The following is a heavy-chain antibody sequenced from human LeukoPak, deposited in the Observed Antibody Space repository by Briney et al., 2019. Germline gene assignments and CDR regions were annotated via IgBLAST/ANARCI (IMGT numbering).Heavy chain of an antibody. Sequence: GGSLRLSCVGSGFSFRSHWVNWVRQSPGKGLEWVANIKPDGSDKYYVGSARGRFTVSRDNAKNSAFLQMNSLRAEDTAIYYCATISAQTFDIWGQGTLVSVSS. CDR1: GFSFRSHW. D-gene: IGHD5-24*01. CDR2: IKPDGSDK. CDR3: ATISAQTFDI. J-gene: IGHJ3*02. V-gene: IGHV3-7*01.